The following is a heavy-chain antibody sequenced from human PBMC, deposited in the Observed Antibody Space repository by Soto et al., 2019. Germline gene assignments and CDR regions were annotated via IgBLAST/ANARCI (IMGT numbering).Heavy chain of an antibody. Sequence: QAQLEQSGGEVKKPGSSVKVSCKASRVAFSKFIVTWVRQAPGLGLEWVGGIIPIFGTANYAQKFQGGVTITADESTSTSYMEVNNLRSEDTAVYYCAKVRYSSPMGYYYGMDVW. J-gene: IGHJ6*01. CDR2: IIPIFGTA. V-gene: IGHV1-69*01. CDR1: RVAFSKFI. CDR3: AKVRYSSPMGYYYGMDV. D-gene: IGHD6-19*01.